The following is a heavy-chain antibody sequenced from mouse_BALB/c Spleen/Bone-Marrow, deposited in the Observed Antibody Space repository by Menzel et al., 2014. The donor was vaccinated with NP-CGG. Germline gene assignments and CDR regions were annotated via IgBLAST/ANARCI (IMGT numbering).Heavy chain of an antibody. CDR2: IRNKAKGSTT. V-gene: IGHV7-3*02. Sequence: EVQLVESGGGSEQPGGSLRLSCATSGFTLTDYYMSWVRQPPGKALEWLGFIRNKAKGSTTDYSASVKGRFTISRDNSQSILYLQMNTLRPEDSATYYCARDIEGNYSYWYLDIWGAGTAVTDSS. D-gene: IGHD2-1*01. CDR3: ARDIEGNYSYWYLDI. J-gene: IGHJ1*01. CDR1: GFTLTDYY.